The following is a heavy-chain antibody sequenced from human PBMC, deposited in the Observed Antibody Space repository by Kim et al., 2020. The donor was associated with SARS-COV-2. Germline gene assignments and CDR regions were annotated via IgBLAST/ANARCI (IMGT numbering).Heavy chain of an antibody. D-gene: IGHD2-8*01. Sequence: ASVKVSCKASGYTFTGYYMHWVRQAPGQGLEWMGWINPNSGGTNYAQKFQGRVTMTRDTSISTAYMELSRLRSDDTAVDYCARVDVLMVYPGGWFDPWGQGTLVTVSS. CDR3: ARVDVLMVYPGGWFDP. CDR1: GYTFTGYY. J-gene: IGHJ5*02. V-gene: IGHV1-2*02. CDR2: INPNSGGT.